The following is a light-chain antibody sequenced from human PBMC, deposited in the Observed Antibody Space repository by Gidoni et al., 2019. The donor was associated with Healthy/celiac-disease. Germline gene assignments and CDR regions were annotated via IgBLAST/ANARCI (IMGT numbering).Light chain of an antibody. CDR1: QSVSSSY. CDR2: GAS. V-gene: IGKV3-20*01. J-gene: IGKJ1*01. CDR3: QQYGSSSWT. Sequence: EIVLTQAHGTLSLSPGERATLSCRASQSVSSSYLAWYQQKPGQAPRLLIYGASSRATGIPDRFSGSGSGTDFTLTISSLEPEDFAVYYCQQYGSSSWTFGQGTKVEIK.